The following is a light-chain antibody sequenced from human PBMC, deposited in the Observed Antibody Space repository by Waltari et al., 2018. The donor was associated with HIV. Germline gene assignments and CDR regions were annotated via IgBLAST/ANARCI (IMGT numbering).Light chain of an antibody. V-gene: IGLV7-46*01. Sequence: QAVVTQESSLTVSPGGTVTLPCVSSDGPVTSGHYPYGCQQKPGQAPGTLIFDTRARHAWTPARFAGSRLGGKAALTRSGAQPEDEAEDYGLLSNRGARGVCGGGTKLTVL. J-gene: IGLJ3*02. CDR2: DTR. CDR1: DGPVTSGHY. CDR3: LLSNRGARGV.